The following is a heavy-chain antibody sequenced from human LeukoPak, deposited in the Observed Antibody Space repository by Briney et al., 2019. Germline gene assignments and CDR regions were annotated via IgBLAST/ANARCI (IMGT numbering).Heavy chain of an antibody. CDR1: GFTFSSYE. J-gene: IGHJ4*02. CDR2: ISSSGSTI. CDR3: ARLDTAMVTSDY. D-gene: IGHD5-18*01. Sequence: QPGGSLRLSCAASGFTFSSYEMNWVRQAPGKGLEWVSYISSSGSTIYYADSVKGRFTISRDNAKNSLYLQMNSLRAEDTAVYYCARLDTAMVTSDYWGQGTLVTVSS. V-gene: IGHV3-48*03.